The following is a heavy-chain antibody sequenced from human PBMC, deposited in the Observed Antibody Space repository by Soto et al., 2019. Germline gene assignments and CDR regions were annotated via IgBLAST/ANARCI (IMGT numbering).Heavy chain of an antibody. CDR1: GYTFKKYG. CDR2: ISAFNDYT. D-gene: IGHD6-13*01. CDR3: ARGRGVVIPAGTPDAFDV. J-gene: IGHJ3*01. Sequence: QAQLVQSGGEVKRPGASVKVSCKASGYTFKKYGFNWVRQAPGQGLEWMGRISAFNDYTNLAQKFQGRITLTTDASTNRAYMELKILRSDDTAMYFCARGRGVVIPAGTPDAFDVWGQGTMVTVSS. V-gene: IGHV1-18*01.